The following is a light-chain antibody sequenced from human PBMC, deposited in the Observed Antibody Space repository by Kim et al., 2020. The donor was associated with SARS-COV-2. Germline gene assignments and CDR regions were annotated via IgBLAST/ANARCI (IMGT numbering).Light chain of an antibody. V-gene: IGLV3-21*04. J-gene: IGLJ3*02. CDR1: TIVSKS. CDR2: YDS. CDR3: QVWDSSSDHRV. Sequence: APGKTARIPCGGNTIVSKSVLWYQRRQGQAHVLVIYYDSDRPSGIPEQFSGSNAGNTATLTISRVEAGDEADYYCQVWDSSSDHRVFGGGTQLTV.